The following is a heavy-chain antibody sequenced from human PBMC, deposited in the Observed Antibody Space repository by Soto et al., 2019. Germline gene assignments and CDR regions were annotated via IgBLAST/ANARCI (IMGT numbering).Heavy chain of an antibody. J-gene: IGHJ1*01. CDR3: TNGPLITGDN. D-gene: IGHD7-27*01. Sequence: EVQLLESGGGSVQPGGSLRLSCAASGFRFGSYAMFWVRQAPGKGLEWVSAITSGGDRTYFADSVKGRFTISRDNSRNTPYLQLNSLRAEDTAVYFRTNGPLITGDNSGQGTLVTVSS. CDR1: GFRFGSYA. CDR2: ITSGGDRT. V-gene: IGHV3-23*01.